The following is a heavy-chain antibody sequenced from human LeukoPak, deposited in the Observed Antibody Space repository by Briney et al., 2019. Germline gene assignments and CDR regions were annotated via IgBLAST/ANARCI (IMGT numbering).Heavy chain of an antibody. CDR3: ARGFTMVRGGIGPYGMDV. J-gene: IGHJ6*02. D-gene: IGHD3-10*01. Sequence: GGSLRLSCSASGFTSSSYDMHWVRQATGKSLEWFSAIGTAGDTYYPGSVKGRFTISRENAKNSLYLQMNSLRAGDTAVYYCARGFTMVRGGIGPYGMDVWGQGTTVTVSS. CDR2: IGTAGDT. CDR1: GFTSSSYD. V-gene: IGHV3-13*01.